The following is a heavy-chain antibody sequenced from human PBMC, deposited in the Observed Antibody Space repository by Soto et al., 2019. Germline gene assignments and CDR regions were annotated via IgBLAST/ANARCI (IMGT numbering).Heavy chain of an antibody. CDR3: AKDMENGYNPYYYYGMDV. Sequence: EAQLVESGGDLVQPGRSLRLSCAASGFNFNDYGMHWVRQAPGKGLEWVSSISWNSVSIGYADSVKGRFTISRDNAKNSLYLQMNSLRAEDTALYYCAKDMENGYNPYYYYGMDVWGQGTTVTVSS. V-gene: IGHV3-9*01. J-gene: IGHJ6*02. CDR1: GFNFNDYG. CDR2: ISWNSVSI. D-gene: IGHD3-10*01.